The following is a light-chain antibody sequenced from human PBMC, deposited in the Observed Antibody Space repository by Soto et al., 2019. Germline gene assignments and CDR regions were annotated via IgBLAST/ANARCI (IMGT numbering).Light chain of an antibody. Sequence: DILMTQSPSTLSASVGDKVTITCRASQSLTSWLAWYQQKPGKAPKLLIYDASTLQSGVPSRFSGSGSGTDFTLTISSLQPDDFATYYCQQYKNYSPHTFGQGTKLEIK. CDR1: QSLTSW. CDR3: QQYKNYSPHT. CDR2: DAS. V-gene: IGKV1-5*01. J-gene: IGKJ2*01.